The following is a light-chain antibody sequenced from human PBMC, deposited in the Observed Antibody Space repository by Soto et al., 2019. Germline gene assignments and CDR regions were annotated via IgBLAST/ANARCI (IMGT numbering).Light chain of an antibody. CDR2: LNSDGSH. J-gene: IGLJ2*01. CDR3: QTWGTGVV. CDR1: SGHSSYA. V-gene: IGLV4-69*01. Sequence: QPVLTQSPSATASLGASVKLTCTLSSGHSSYAIAWHQQQPEKGPRYLMKLNSDGSHSKGDGIPDRFSGSSSGAERYLTISRLQSEDEADYYCQTWGTGVVFGGGTKVTVL.